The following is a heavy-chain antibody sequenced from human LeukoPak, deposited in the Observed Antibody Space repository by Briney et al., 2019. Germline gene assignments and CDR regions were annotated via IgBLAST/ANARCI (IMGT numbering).Heavy chain of an antibody. V-gene: IGHV3-49*04. D-gene: IGHD3-22*01. CDR2: IRYKPNGGTT. J-gene: IGHJ3*02. CDR3: SRFYSSGWASGAFDI. Sequence: GGSLGLSCTTSGFTFSDYAMSWVRQAPGKGLEWIGFIRYKPNGGTTEYAASVKGRFTISRDDSKSIAHLQMNNLKIEDTAVYYCSRFYSSGWASGAFDIWGQEPMVPVSS. CDR1: GFTFSDYA.